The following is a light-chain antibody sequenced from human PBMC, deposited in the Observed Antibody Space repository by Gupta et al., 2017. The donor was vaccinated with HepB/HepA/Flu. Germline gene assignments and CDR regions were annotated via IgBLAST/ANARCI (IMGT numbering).Light chain of an antibody. CDR1: NSDVGDYNY. V-gene: IGLV2-14*01. CDR2: DVS. Sequence: QSALTQPASVSGSPGQSITISCTGSNSDVGDYNYVSWYQQHPGKAPKLLIFDVSNRPSGVSNRFSGSKSGNTASLSISGLQTEDEADYYCSSSSSSSTRVFGTGTKVNVL. CDR3: SSSSSSSTRV. J-gene: IGLJ1*01.